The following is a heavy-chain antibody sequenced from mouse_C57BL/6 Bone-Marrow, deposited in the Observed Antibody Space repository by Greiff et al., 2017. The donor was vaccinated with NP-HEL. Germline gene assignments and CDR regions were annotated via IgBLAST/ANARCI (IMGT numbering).Heavy chain of an antibody. J-gene: IGHJ2*01. CDR2: ISDGGSYT. CDR1: GFTFSSYA. V-gene: IGHV5-4*01. CDR3: AREFITTVVAFDY. Sequence: EVKLLESGGGLVKPGGSLKLSCAASGFTFSSYAMSWVRQTPEKRLEWVATISDGGSYTYYQDNVKGRFTISRDNAKNNLYLQMSHLKSEDTAMYYCAREFITTVVAFDYWGQGTTLTVSS. D-gene: IGHD1-1*01.